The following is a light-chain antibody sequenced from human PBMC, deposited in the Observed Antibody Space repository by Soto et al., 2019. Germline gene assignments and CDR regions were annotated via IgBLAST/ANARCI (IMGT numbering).Light chain of an antibody. CDR2: END. Sequence: SVLTRPPSVSAAPGEKVTISCSGSSSNIGSNYVSWYQQVPGTAPKLLIYENDNRPSGIPDRFSGSKSGTSATLGVTGLQIGDEADYYCGTWDSSLRAHVFATGTKVTVL. CDR1: SSNIGSNY. V-gene: IGLV1-51*02. CDR3: GTWDSSLRAHV. J-gene: IGLJ1*01.